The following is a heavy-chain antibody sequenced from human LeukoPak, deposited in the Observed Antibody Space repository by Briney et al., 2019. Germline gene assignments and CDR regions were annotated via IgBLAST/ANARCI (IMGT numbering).Heavy chain of an antibody. CDR1: GFTFSSYG. D-gene: IGHD4-17*01. CDR3: AKDRSPSVTSFYYYHGMDV. CDR2: ISYDGSNK. V-gene: IGHV3-30*18. J-gene: IGHJ6*02. Sequence: SGGSLRLSCAASGFTFSSYGMHWVRQAPGKGLEWVAVISYDGSNKYYADSVKGRFTTSRDNSKLYLQMDSLRPEDTAVYYCAKDRSPSVTSFYYYHGMDVWGQGTTVTVSS.